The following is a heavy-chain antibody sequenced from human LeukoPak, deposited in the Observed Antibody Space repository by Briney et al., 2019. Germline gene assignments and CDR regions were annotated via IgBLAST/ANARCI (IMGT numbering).Heavy chain of an antibody. CDR2: INWNGGST. CDR1: GFIFDDYG. Sequence: GGPLRLSCAASGFIFDDYGMSWVRQVPGKGLEWVSGINWNGGSTGYADSVKGRFTISRDNAKNSLYLQMNSLRAEDTAVYYCARTIAGIAVAGEFDYWGQGTLVTVSS. CDR3: ARTIAGIAVAGEFDY. D-gene: IGHD6-19*01. V-gene: IGHV3-20*04. J-gene: IGHJ4*02.